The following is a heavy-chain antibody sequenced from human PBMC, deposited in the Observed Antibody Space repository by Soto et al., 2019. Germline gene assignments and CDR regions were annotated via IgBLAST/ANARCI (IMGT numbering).Heavy chain of an antibody. Sequence: PSETLSLTCAVSGGSISSSNWWSWVRQPPGKGLEWIGEIYHSGSTNYNPSLKSRVTISVDKSKNQFSLKLSSVTAEDSAVYYCARGSTDSYPGSRIFDFWGRGTLVTVSS. D-gene: IGHD3-10*01. CDR1: GGSISSSNW. CDR2: IYHSGST. J-gene: IGHJ4*02. V-gene: IGHV4-4*02. CDR3: ARGSTDSYPGSRIFDF.